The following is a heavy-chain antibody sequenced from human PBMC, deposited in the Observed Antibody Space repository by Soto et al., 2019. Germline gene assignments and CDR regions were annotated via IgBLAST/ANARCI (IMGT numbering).Heavy chain of an antibody. CDR1: GFTFSSHS. V-gene: IGHV3-30-3*01. J-gene: IGHJ4*02. D-gene: IGHD3-10*01. CDR2: ISYEGSIK. Sequence: QVQLVESGGGVVQTGMSLRLSCAASGFTFSSHSIQWVRQTPGKGLEWVAVISYEGSIKYYADSVRGRFTISRDNSKNTLYLQMNSLRPEDTALYYCAREWSTSGDLDYWGQGTLVIVSS. CDR3: AREWSTSGDLDY.